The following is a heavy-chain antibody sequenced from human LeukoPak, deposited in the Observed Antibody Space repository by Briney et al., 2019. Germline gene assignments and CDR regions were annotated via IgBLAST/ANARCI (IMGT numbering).Heavy chain of an antibody. Sequence: MASETLSLTCTVSGGSISSYYWSWIRQPPGKGLEWIGYIYYSGSTYYNPSLKSRVTISVDTSKNQFSLKLSSVTAADTAVYYCARQTVDIVVVPAAIWFDPWGQGTLVTVSS. CDR1: GGSISSYY. D-gene: IGHD2-2*01. CDR2: IYYSGST. J-gene: IGHJ5*02. V-gene: IGHV4-59*06. CDR3: ARQTVDIVVVPAAIWFDP.